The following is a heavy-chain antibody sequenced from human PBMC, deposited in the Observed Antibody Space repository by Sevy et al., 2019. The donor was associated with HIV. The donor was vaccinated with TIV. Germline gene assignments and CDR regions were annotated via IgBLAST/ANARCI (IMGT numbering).Heavy chain of an antibody. Sequence: TLSLTCTVSGFSISSDYYWGWIRQPPGKGLEWIGSIYDGGSTYYNPSLKSRVTISIDTSKNQFSLKPSSVTAADTAVYYCARDYYGSGSYYEFVYWGQGTLVTVSS. CDR3: ARDYYGSGSYYEFVY. V-gene: IGHV4-38-2*02. D-gene: IGHD3-10*01. CDR1: GFSISSDYY. CDR2: IYDGGST. J-gene: IGHJ4*02.